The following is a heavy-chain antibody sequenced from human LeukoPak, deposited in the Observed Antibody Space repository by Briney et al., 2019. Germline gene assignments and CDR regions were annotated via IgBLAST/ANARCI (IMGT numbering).Heavy chain of an antibody. J-gene: IGHJ4*02. CDR1: GFTFDDYG. V-gene: IGHV3-20*04. D-gene: IGHD3-10*01. Sequence: GGSLRLSCAASGFTFDDYGMSWVRQAPGKGLEWVSGINWNGGSTGYADSVKGRFTISRYNAKNSLYLQMNSLRAEDTALYYCARDKEEGIPLWFGELFSWGQGTLVTVSS. CDR3: ARDKEEGIPLWFGELFS. CDR2: INWNGGST.